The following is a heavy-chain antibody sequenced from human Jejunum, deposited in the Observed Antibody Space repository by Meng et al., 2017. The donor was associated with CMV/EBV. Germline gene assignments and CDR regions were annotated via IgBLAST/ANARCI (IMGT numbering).Heavy chain of an antibody. CDR1: GGSISTYY. D-gene: IGHD3-16*02. V-gene: IGHV4-59*08. CDR3: ARHKNGGTYPLDY. J-gene: IGHJ4*02. Sequence: QVQLQESGPGLVKPSETLSLTCAVSGGSISTYYWSWIRQPPGKGLEWIGNNYYSGSTNYNPSLASRVTISVDSSKNQFSLKLSSVTAADTAVYYCARHKNGGTYPLDYWGQGTLVTVSS. CDR2: NYYSGST.